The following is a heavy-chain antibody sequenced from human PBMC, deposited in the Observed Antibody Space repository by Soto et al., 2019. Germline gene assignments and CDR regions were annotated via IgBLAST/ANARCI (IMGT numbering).Heavy chain of an antibody. Sequence: ASVKVSCKASGYTFTSYVISWVRQAPGQGLEWMGWISAYNGNTNYAQKLQGRVTMTTDTSTSTAYMELRSLRSDDTAVYYCARYRLPYYYDSSGYPLNYYYYGMDVWGQGTTVTVSS. CDR1: GYTFTSYV. CDR2: ISAYNGNT. D-gene: IGHD3-22*01. CDR3: ARYRLPYYYDSSGYPLNYYYYGMDV. V-gene: IGHV1-18*01. J-gene: IGHJ6*02.